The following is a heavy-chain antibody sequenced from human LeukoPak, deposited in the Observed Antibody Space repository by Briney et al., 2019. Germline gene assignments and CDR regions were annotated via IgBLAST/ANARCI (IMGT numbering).Heavy chain of an antibody. CDR1: GFTFSSYW. J-gene: IGHJ4*02. Sequence: PGGSLRLSCAASGFTFSSYWMSWVRQAPGKGLEWVANIKQDGSEKYYVDSVKGRFTISRDNAKNTLYLQMNSLRAEDTAVYYCASGVLAAMVPDYWDQGILVTISS. CDR2: IKQDGSEK. V-gene: IGHV3-7*01. D-gene: IGHD5-18*01. CDR3: ASGVLAAMVPDY.